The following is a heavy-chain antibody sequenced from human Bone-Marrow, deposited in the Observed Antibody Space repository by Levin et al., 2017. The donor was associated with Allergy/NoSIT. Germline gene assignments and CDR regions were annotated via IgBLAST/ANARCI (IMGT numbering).Heavy chain of an antibody. CDR1: GGSFSGYY. CDR2: INHSGST. CDR3: ARGGWWFGENAWFDP. D-gene: IGHD3-10*01. J-gene: IGHJ5*02. Sequence: SETLSLTCAVYGGSFSGYYWSWIRQPPGKGLEWIGEINHSGSTNYNPSLKSRVTISVDTSKNQFSLKLSSVTAADTAVYYCARGGWWFGENAWFDPWGQGTLVTVSS. V-gene: IGHV4-34*01.